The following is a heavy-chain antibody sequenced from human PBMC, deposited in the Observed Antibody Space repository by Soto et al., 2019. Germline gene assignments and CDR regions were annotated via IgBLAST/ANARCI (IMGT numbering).Heavy chain of an antibody. CDR1: GGSISSGGYY. Sequence: NPSETLSLTCTVSGGSISSGGYYWSWIRQHPGKGLEWIGYIYYSGSTYYNPSLKSRVTISVDTSKNQFSLKLSSVTAADTAVYYCARVATIRSVYYYYGMDGWGQGTTVTV. D-gene: IGHD5-12*01. V-gene: IGHV4-31*03. J-gene: IGHJ6*02. CDR2: IYYSGST. CDR3: ARVATIRSVYYYYGMDG.